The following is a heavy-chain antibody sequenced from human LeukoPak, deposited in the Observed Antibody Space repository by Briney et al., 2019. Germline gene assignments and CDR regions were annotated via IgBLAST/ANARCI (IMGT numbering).Heavy chain of an antibody. J-gene: IGHJ4*02. CDR1: GFTFSSYE. V-gene: IGHV3-48*03. D-gene: IGHD6-19*01. CDR2: ISSSDTYT. CDR3: ARGPYSSGSSADY. Sequence: SGGSLRLSCAASGFTFSSYEMNWVRQAPGKGLEWVSYISSSDTYTNYADSVKGRFTISRDNAKNSLYLQMNSLRAEDTAVYYCARGPYSSGSSADYWGQGTLVTVYS.